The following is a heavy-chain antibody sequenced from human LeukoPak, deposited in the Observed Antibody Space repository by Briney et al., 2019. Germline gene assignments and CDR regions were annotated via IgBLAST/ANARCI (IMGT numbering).Heavy chain of an antibody. Sequence: PGGSLRLSCAASGFTFSASAMHWVRQASGKGLEWVGRTRSKANSYATAYAASVKGRFTISRDDSKNTAYLEMNSLKTEDTAVYYCTRGALDYRDAYDFWGRGTMVTVSS. D-gene: IGHD3/OR15-3a*01. J-gene: IGHJ3*01. CDR1: GFTFSASA. V-gene: IGHV3-73*01. CDR2: TRSKANSYAT. CDR3: TRGALDYRDAYDF.